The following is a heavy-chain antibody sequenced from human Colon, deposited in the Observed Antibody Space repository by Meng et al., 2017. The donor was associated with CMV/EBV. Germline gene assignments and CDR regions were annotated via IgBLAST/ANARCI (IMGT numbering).Heavy chain of an antibody. Sequence: ASVKVSCKASGYTFTGYYMHWVRQAPGQGLEWMGWINPNSGGTNYAQKFQGRVTMTRDTSISTAYMELSRLRSYDTAVYYCARGKYSSSWYYYGMDVWGQGTTVTVSS. CDR2: INPNSGGT. D-gene: IGHD6-6*01. CDR1: GYTFTGYY. CDR3: ARGKYSSSWYYYGMDV. J-gene: IGHJ6*02. V-gene: IGHV1-2*02.